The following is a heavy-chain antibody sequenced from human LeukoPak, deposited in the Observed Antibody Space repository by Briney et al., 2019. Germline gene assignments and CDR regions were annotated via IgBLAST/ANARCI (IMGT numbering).Heavy chain of an antibody. CDR3: ARDKMVLNY. V-gene: IGHV3-23*01. J-gene: IGHJ4*02. D-gene: IGHD5-24*01. CDR2: ISGSGGST. Sequence: GGSLRLSCAASGFTFITYAMSWVRQAPGKGLEWVSAISGSGGSTYYADSVKGRFTISRDNSKNTLYLQMNSLRAEDTAVYYCARDKMVLNYWGQGTLVTVSS. CDR1: GFTFITYA.